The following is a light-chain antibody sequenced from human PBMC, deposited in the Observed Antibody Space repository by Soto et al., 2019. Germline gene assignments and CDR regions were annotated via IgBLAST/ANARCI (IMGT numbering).Light chain of an antibody. CDR3: ASYTSSSTSVI. CDR1: SSDVGGYKY. Sequence: QSALTQPASVSGSPGQSITISCTGTSSDVGGYKYVSWYQQHPDKAPKLIIFEVSNRPSGISSRFSGSMSGNTASLTISGLQAEDDADYYCASYTSSSTSVIFGRGTKVTVL. J-gene: IGLJ2*01. CDR2: EVS. V-gene: IGLV2-14*01.